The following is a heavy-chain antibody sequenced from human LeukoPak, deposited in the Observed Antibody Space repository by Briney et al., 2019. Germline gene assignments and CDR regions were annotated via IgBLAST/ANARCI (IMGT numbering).Heavy chain of an antibody. CDR1: GGSFSGYY. Sequence: SETLSLTCAVYGGSFSGYYWSWIRQPPGKGLEWIGEINHSGSTNYNPSLKSRVTISVDTSKNQFSLKLSSVTAADTAVYYCARKRLSGLDYWGQGTLVTVSS. D-gene: IGHD3-16*01. V-gene: IGHV4-34*01. J-gene: IGHJ4*02. CDR2: INHSGST. CDR3: ARKRLSGLDY.